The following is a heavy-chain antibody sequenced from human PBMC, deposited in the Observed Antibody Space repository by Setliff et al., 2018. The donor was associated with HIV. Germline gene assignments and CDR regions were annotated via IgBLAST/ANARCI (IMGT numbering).Heavy chain of an antibody. V-gene: IGHV4-38-2*01. CDR3: TRQSPVAGSGAFDI. CDR1: GGSISSGYY. J-gene: IGHJ3*02. Sequence: KPSETLSLTCSVSGGSISSGYYWGWIRQPPGKGLEWIGSIYHNGITYYNPSLKSRITISLETSRDQFSLRVTSVTATDTAVYYCTRQSPVAGSGAFDIWGQGTMVTVSS. D-gene: IGHD6-19*01. CDR2: IYHNGIT.